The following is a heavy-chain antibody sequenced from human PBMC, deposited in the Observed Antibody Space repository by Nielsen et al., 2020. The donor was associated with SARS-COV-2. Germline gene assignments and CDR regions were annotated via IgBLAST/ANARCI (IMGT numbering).Heavy chain of an antibody. CDR3: ASEPQQLAQGFDY. J-gene: IGHJ4*02. CDR2: INHSGST. Sequence: SETLSLTCAVYGGSFSGYYWSWIRQPPGKGLEWIGEINHSGSTNYNPSLKSRVTISVDTSKNQFSLKLSSVTAADTAVYYCASEPQQLAQGFDYWGQRTLFTVSS. D-gene: IGHD6-13*01. CDR1: GGSFSGYY. V-gene: IGHV4-34*01.